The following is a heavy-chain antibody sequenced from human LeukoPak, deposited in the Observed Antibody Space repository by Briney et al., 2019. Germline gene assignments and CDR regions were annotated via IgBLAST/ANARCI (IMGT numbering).Heavy chain of an antibody. CDR3: AKVYYYDSSGYYYYYYMDV. CDR2: IRYDGSNK. V-gene: IGHV3-30*02. Sequence: PGGSLRLSCAASGFTFSSYGMHWVRQAPGKGLEWVAFIRYDGSNKYYADSVKGRFTISRDNSKNTLYLQMNSLRAEDTAVYYCAKVYYYDSSGYYYYYYMDVWGKGTTVTTSS. CDR1: GFTFSSYG. D-gene: IGHD3-22*01. J-gene: IGHJ6*03.